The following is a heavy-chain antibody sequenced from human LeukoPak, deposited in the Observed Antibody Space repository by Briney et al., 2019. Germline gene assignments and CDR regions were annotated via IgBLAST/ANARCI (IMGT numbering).Heavy chain of an antibody. CDR2: IKQDGSEK. J-gene: IGHJ4*02. D-gene: IGHD6-13*01. CDR1: GFTFSTYW. Sequence: PGGSLRLSCEASGFTFSTYWMSWVRQAPGKGQEWVANIKQDGSEKYYVDSVKGRFTISRDNAKNSLYLQMNSLRAEDTAMYYCARDSAGNDYWGQGTLVTVSS. V-gene: IGHV3-7*01. CDR3: ARDSAGNDY.